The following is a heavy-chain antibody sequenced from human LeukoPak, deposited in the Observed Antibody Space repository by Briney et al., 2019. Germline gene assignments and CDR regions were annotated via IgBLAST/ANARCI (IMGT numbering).Heavy chain of an antibody. CDR3: AKSYYYGSGSPSLDY. CDR2: ISGGNGAT. V-gene: IGHV3-23*01. Sequence: GGSLRLSCEALDFTFASYAITWVRKAPGKGLDWVSGISGGNGATYYADTVKGRFTISTDNSKNTLYLQLNSLRVEDTAVYYCAKSYYYGSGSPSLDYWGQGTLVTVSS. J-gene: IGHJ4*02. D-gene: IGHD3-10*01. CDR1: DFTFASYA.